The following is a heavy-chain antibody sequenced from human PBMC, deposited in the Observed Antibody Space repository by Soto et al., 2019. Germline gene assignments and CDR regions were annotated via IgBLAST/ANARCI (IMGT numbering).Heavy chain of an antibody. CDR2: IIPLHNTS. CDR3: AIWSNWNPLYYRGMDV. CDR1: GGAFTNYS. D-gene: IGHD1-20*01. V-gene: IGHV1-69*06. J-gene: IGHJ6*02. Sequence: QVQLLQSGAEVKKPGSSVKVSCKVSGGAFTNYSLNWVRHAPGQGLEWLGGIIPLHNTSNYSLKLLGRGSVTADISSNKVYMHLSGLTSDDTATYYCAIWSNWNPLYYRGMDVWGQGTTVTVPS.